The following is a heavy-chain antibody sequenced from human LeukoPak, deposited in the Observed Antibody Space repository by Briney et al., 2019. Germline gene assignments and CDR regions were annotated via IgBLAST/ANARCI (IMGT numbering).Heavy chain of an antibody. D-gene: IGHD3-3*01. J-gene: IGHJ4*02. Sequence: VASVKVSCKASGYTFTSYYMHWVRQAPGQGLEWMGIINPSGGSTSYAQKFQGRVTMTRDTSTSTVYMGLSSLRSEDTAVYYCARDSHNEGGGTYYDFWSGYYKGYFDYWGQGTLVTVSS. CDR3: ARDSHNEGGGTYYDFWSGYYKGYFDY. CDR1: GYTFTSYY. CDR2: INPSGGST. V-gene: IGHV1-46*01.